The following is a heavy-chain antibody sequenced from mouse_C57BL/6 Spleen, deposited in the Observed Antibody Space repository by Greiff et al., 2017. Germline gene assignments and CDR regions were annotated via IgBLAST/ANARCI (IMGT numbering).Heavy chain of an antibody. J-gene: IGHJ3*01. CDR3: ARGIPFAY. V-gene: IGHV1-82*01. CDR2: IYPGDGDT. CDR1: GYAFSSSW. Sequence: QVQLQQSGPELVKPGASVKISCKASGYAFSSSWMNWVKQRPGKGLEWIGRIYPGDGDTNYNGKFKGKATLTADKSSSTAYMQLSSLTSEDSAVYCCARGIPFAYWGQGTLVTVSA.